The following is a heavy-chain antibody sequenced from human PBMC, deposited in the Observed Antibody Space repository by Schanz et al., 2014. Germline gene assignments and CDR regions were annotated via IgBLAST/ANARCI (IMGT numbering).Heavy chain of an antibody. CDR2: SKADGGTT. Sequence: EVQLLESGGGLVKPGGSLRLSCAASGFTFSNAWMKSKADGGTTDYPAPVKGRFIISRDDSKNTLYLQMNSLKTEDTAVYWCTTDWHLDSSGNSRIDYWGQGTLVTVSS. CDR3: TTDWHLDSSGNSRIDY. CDR1: GFTFSNAW. J-gene: IGHJ4*02. V-gene: IGHV3-15*01. D-gene: IGHD3-22*01.